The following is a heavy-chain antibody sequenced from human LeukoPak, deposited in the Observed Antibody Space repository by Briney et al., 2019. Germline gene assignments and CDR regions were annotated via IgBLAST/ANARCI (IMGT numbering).Heavy chain of an antibody. V-gene: IGHV4-61*02. Sequence: SETLSLTCTVSGGSISSGSYYWTWIRQPAGKGLEWIGRVYTSGSTIGNTNYNPSLKSRVTISVDTSKNQFFLKLSSVTAADTAVYYCAKSGGSSWYGDYFDYWGQGTLVTVSS. CDR3: AKSGGSSWYGDYFDY. J-gene: IGHJ4*02. CDR2: VYTSGSTIGNT. CDR1: GGSISSGSYY. D-gene: IGHD6-13*01.